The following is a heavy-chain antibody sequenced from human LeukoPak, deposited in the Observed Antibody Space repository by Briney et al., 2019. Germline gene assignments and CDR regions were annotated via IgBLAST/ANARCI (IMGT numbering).Heavy chain of an antibody. Sequence: ASVKVSCKPFGYTFTSYYIHWVRQAPGQGLEWMGIINPRGDYTTYAQNFQGRVTMTRDTSTSTIYMELSSLRSEDTAVYYCARSGYLVVTAYDAFDIWGQGTMVTVSS. J-gene: IGHJ3*02. D-gene: IGHD2-21*02. CDR3: ARSGYLVVTAYDAFDI. CDR1: GYTFTSYY. CDR2: INPRGDYT. V-gene: IGHV1-46*01.